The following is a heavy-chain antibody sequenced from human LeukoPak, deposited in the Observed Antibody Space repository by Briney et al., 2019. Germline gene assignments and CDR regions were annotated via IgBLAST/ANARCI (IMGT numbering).Heavy chain of an antibody. CDR1: GFTFSSYA. CDR2: ISYDGSNK. J-gene: IGHJ4*02. V-gene: IGHV3-30*04. CDR3: AKVTVAGSGDDY. Sequence: GGSLRLSCAASGFTFSSYAMHWVRQAPGKGLEWVAVISYDGSNKYYADSVKGRFTISRDNSKNTLYLQMNSLRAEDTAVYYCAKVTVAGSGDDYWGQGTLVTVSS. D-gene: IGHD6-19*01.